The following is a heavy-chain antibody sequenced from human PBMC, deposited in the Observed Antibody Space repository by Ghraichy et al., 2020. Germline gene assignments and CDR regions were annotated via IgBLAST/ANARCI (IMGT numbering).Heavy chain of an antibody. CDR2: ISTNNGNT. D-gene: IGHD3-16*01. CDR3: ATVRAEGGIFDY. CDR1: SSTFTSSV. Sequence: ASVKVSCKASSSTFTSSVISWVRQARGQGLEWMGWISTNNGNTNYAQKLQGRVTMTTDTSTSTAYMELTSLRSDDTAVYYCATVRAEGGIFDYWGQGTLVTVSS. J-gene: IGHJ4*02. V-gene: IGHV1-18*04.